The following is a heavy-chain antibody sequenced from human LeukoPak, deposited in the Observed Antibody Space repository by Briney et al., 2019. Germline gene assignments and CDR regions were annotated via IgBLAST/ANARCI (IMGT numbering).Heavy chain of an antibody. D-gene: IGHD4-23*01. J-gene: IGHJ4*02. CDR2: FSPDDGEI. CDR3: ARTSLGSDYGGLFDY. CDR1: GHTLNELS. Sequence: ASVKVSCKVSGHTLNELSMHWVRQAPGKGLEWMGGFSPDDGEIIYAQTFQGRVIMTEDTSTDTAYMELSSLRSEDTAVYYCARTSLGSDYGGLFDYWGQGTLVTVSS. V-gene: IGHV1-24*01.